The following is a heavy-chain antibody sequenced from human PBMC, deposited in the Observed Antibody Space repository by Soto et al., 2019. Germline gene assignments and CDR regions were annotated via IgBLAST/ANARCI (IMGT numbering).Heavy chain of an antibody. J-gene: IGHJ5*02. Sequence: QVQLVQSGAEVKKPGASVKVSCKASGYTFTSYGISWVRQAPGQGLEWMGWISAYNGNTNYAQKLQGRVTMTTDTATSTAYRERRSLRADDTSVYYCAREVDSSGYGDWFDPWGQGTLVTVSS. D-gene: IGHD3-22*01. V-gene: IGHV1-18*01. CDR2: ISAYNGNT. CDR1: GYTFTSYG. CDR3: AREVDSSGYGDWFDP.